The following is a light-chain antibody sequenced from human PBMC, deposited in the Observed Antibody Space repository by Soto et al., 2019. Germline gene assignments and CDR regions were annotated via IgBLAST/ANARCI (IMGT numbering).Light chain of an antibody. CDR1: QTISTW. Sequence: DVQMTQSPSTLSASVGDRVNISCRASQTISTWLAWYQQKSGRAPKLLIFEASTLESGVPSRFTGSGSGTEFTLTIDSLQPDDFATYYCQQYNSFFYSFGQGTKVEIK. CDR3: QQYNSFFYS. CDR2: EAS. V-gene: IGKV1-5*03. J-gene: IGKJ2*03.